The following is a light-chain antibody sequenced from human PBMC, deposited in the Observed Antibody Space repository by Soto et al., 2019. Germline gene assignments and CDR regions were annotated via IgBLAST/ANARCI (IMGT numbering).Light chain of an antibody. CDR2: GAS. Sequence: SVWPPSPGSLSLSPGSRATLSCSASQSVSGSSLAWYQQRSGQAPRLLIYGASSRATGIPDRFSGSGSGTDFTLTISRLEPEDFAVYYCQQYGSSPRPFGQGAKADIK. J-gene: IGKJ1*01. CDR1: QSVSGSS. CDR3: QQYGSSPRP. V-gene: IGKV3-20*01.